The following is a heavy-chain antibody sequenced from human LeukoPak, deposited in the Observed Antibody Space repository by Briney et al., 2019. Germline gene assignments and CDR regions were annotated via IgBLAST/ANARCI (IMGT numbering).Heavy chain of an antibody. Sequence: SETLSLTCTVSGGSLSSSTYYWGWIRQPPGKGLEWIGSIYYSGNTYYNPSLKSRVTISVDTSKNQFSLKLSSVTAADTAVYYCARNGAPVVTAITPYYYYMDVWGKGTTVTVSS. CDR2: IYYSGNT. V-gene: IGHV4-39*01. CDR3: ARNGAPVVTAITPYYYYMDV. CDR1: GGSLSSSTYY. J-gene: IGHJ6*03. D-gene: IGHD2-21*02.